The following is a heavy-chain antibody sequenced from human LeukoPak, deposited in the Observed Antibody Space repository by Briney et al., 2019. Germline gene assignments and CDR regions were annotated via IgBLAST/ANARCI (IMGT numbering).Heavy chain of an antibody. CDR3: ARVMWMGWYFDS. Sequence: HSGGSLRLSCAASGFTFSSYSMNWVRQAPGKGLEWVSYISSSSSTIYYADSVKGRFTISRDNAKKSLYPLMNSLRGEYTAVYYCARVMWMGWYFDSWGQGTLVTVSS. D-gene: IGHD5-12*01. CDR2: ISSSSSTI. V-gene: IGHV3-48*01. J-gene: IGHJ4*02. CDR1: GFTFSSYS.